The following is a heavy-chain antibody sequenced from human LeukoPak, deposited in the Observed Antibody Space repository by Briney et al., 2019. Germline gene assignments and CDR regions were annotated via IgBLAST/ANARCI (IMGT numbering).Heavy chain of an antibody. CDR1: GGTFSSYA. J-gene: IGHJ4*02. CDR2: IIPIFGTA. D-gene: IGHD3-10*01. CDR3: ARDQYYYGSGSYYY. V-gene: IGHV1-69*05. Sequence: SVKVSCKASGGTFSSYAISWVRQAPGQGLEWMGGIIPIFGTANYAQKFQGRVTITTDESTSTAYMELSSLRSEDTAVYYCARDQYYYGSGSYYYWGQGTLVTVSS.